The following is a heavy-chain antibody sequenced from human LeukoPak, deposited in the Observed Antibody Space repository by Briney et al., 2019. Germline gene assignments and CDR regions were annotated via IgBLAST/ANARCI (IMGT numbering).Heavy chain of an antibody. CDR3: ARQAAVAATGGSDDY. CDR1: GGSISSSGFY. Sequence: PSETLSLTCTVSGGSISSSGFYWGWIRQPPGKGLEWIGGIYYSGSTYYNPSLKSRVTISVDTSKNQFSLKLSSVTAADTAVYYCARQAAVAATGGSDDYWGQGTLVTVSS. J-gene: IGHJ4*02. V-gene: IGHV4-39*01. CDR2: IYYSGST. D-gene: IGHD6-19*01.